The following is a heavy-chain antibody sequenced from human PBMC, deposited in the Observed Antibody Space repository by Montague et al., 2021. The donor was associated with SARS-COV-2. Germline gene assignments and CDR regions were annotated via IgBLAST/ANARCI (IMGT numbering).Heavy chain of an antibody. J-gene: IGHJ4*02. Sequence: SETLSLTCTVYGGSIRSTTFYWGWIRQSPGKGLDWIGYMYEGDTTYYNPSLKSRVAISFDTPNNQFSRKITSLIVADTAIYYCVTPGKTAVAGQFDYWGPGILVTVSS. CDR2: MYEGDTT. V-gene: IGHV4-39*07. D-gene: IGHD6-19*01. CDR3: VTPGKTAVAGQFDY. CDR1: GGSIRSTTFY.